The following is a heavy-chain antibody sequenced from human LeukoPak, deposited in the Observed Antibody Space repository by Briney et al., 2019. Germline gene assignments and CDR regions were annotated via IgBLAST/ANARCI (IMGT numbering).Heavy chain of an antibody. J-gene: IGHJ6*02. D-gene: IGHD3-3*01. CDR3: AKSGRFLNAYYYYGMDV. CDR1: GFTFSSYA. Sequence: GGSLRLSCAASGFTFSSYAMSWVRQAPGKGLEWVSSICVSDGSTYYADSVKGRFLISRDNSKDTLYLQMNSLRAEDTAVYYCAKSGRFLNAYYYYGMDVWGQGTTVTVSS. CDR2: ICVSDGST. V-gene: IGHV3-23*01.